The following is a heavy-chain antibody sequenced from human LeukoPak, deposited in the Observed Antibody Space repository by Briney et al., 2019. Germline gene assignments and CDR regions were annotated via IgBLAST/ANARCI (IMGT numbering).Heavy chain of an antibody. D-gene: IGHD3-22*01. CDR2: ISWDGGST. V-gene: IGHV3-43*01. J-gene: IGHJ4*02. CDR1: GFTFDAYT. CDR3: AKSSDSSGYPHDY. Sequence: PGGSLRLSCAASGFTFDAYTMHWVRQAPGKGLEWVSLISWDGGSTYYEDSVKGRFTISRNNSKNSLYLQMNSLRTEDTALYYCAKSSDSSGYPHDYWGQGTLVTVSS.